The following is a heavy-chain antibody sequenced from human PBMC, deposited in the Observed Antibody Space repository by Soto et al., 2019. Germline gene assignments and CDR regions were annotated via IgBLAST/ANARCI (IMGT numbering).Heavy chain of an antibody. CDR2: IYHSGST. CDR1: GGSISSSNW. J-gene: IGHJ3*02. V-gene: IGHV4-4*02. D-gene: IGHD3-22*01. CDR3: ARDGNYYDSSGRLNDAFDI. Sequence: PSETLSLTCAVSGGSISSSNWWSWVRQPPGKGLEWIGEIYHSGSTNYNPSLKSRVTISVDKSKNQFSLKLSSVTAADTAVYYCARDGNYYDSSGRLNDAFDIWGQGTMVTGS.